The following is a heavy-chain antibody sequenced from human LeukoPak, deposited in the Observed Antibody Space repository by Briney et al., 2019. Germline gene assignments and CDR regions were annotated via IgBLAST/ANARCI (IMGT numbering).Heavy chain of an antibody. J-gene: IGHJ4*02. CDR3: AKAPVTTCLGAYCYPFDL. CDR1: GFTLSNYA. Sequence: GGSLRLSCNASGFTLSNYAMTWVRQGPRKGLEWVSAISVTGNTYHAESLKGRFTISRDNSKDTLYLQMRSLRAEDAGVYYCAKAPVTTCLGAYCYPFDLWGQGTQVTVSS. D-gene: IGHD2-21*01. V-gene: IGHV3-23*01. CDR2: ISVTGNT.